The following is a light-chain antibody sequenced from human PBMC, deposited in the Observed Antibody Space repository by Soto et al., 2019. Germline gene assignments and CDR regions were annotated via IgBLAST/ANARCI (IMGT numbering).Light chain of an antibody. CDR1: SSDIGVFNS. CDR2: DVS. J-gene: IGLJ2*01. CDR3: SSYTTSSTVV. V-gene: IGLV2-14*03. Sequence: QSALTQPASVSGSPGQSITLSCTGTSSDIGVFNSVSWYQHHPGKAPKLIISDVSKRPSGVYNRFSGSKSGNTASLTISGLQAEDEADYYCSSYTTSSTVVFGGGTKLTVL.